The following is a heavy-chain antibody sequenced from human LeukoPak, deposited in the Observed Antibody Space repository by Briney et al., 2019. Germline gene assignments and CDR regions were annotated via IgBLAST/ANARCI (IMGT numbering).Heavy chain of an antibody. J-gene: IGHJ4*02. D-gene: IGHD2-2*02. V-gene: IGHV3-23*01. CDR3: AKKPLIVVVPAAIDPAPFDY. CDR1: GFTFSSYA. Sequence: GGSLRLSCAASGFTFSSYAMSWVRQAPGKGLEWVSAISGSGGSTYYADSVKGRFTISRDNSKNTLYLQMNSLRAEDTAVYYCAKKPLIVVVPAAIDPAPFDYWGQGTLVTVSS. CDR2: ISGSGGST.